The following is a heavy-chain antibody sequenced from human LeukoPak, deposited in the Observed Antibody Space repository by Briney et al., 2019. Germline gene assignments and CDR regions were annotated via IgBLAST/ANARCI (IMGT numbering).Heavy chain of an antibody. CDR3: ARDPAIAVAGMSPPHYFDY. CDR1: GGSISSYY. CDR2: VYYSGST. V-gene: IGHV4-59*12. J-gene: IGHJ4*02. D-gene: IGHD6-19*01. Sequence: PSETLSLTCTVSGGSISSYYWSWIRQPPGEGLEWIGYVYYSGSTKYNPSLKSRVTISVDTSKNQFSLKLSSVTAADTALYYCARDPAIAVAGMSPPHYFDYWGQGTLVTVSS.